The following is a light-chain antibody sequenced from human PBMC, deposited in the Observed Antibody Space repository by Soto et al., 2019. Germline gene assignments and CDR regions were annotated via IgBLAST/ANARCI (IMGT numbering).Light chain of an antibody. CDR1: NSDIGGYNY. J-gene: IGLJ3*02. V-gene: IGLV2-14*01. Sequence: QSVLTQPASVSGSPGQSITISCTGTNSDIGGYNYVSWYQQHPGKAPKLMIYEVTNRPSGVSNRFSGSKSGNTASLTISGLQAEDAADYYCASYTSTSTPVLFGGGTKVTVL. CDR2: EVT. CDR3: ASYTSTSTPVL.